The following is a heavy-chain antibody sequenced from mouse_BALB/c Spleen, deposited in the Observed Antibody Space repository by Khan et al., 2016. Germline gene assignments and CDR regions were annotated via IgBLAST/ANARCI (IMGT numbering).Heavy chain of an antibody. J-gene: IGHJ3*01. Sequence: EVQLQESGPSLVKPSQTLSLTCSVTGDSITSGYWNWIRKFPGNKLEYMGYISYSGTTSYTPFLKSRISITRDSSKNQYFLQLNSVTPEDTATYYCARSSVNDAWFTYWGQGTLVTVSA. CDR2: ISYSGTT. CDR1: GDSITSGY. V-gene: IGHV3-8*02. CDR3: ARSSVNDAWFTY. D-gene: IGHD2-12*01.